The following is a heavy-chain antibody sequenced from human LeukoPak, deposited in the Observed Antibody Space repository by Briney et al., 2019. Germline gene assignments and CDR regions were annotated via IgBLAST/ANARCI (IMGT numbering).Heavy chain of an antibody. Sequence: GGSLRLSCAASGFTLSSYAMHWVRQAPGKGLEWVAVISYDGSDRNHADSVKGRFTISRDNSKNTLYLQMNSLRAEDTAVYFCAKEVEMLFDCWGQGTLVTVSS. CDR2: ISYDGSDR. CDR3: AKEVEMLFDC. CDR1: GFTLSSYA. D-gene: IGHD5-24*01. V-gene: IGHV3-30-3*01. J-gene: IGHJ4*02.